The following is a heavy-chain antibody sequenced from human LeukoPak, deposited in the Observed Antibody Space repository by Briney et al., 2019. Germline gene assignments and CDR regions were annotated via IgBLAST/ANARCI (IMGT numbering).Heavy chain of an antibody. CDR1: GYTFTGYY. D-gene: IGHD2-21*01. Sequence: ASVKVSRKASGYTFTGYYMHWVRQAPGQGLGWMGWINPNSGGTNYAQKFQGRVTMTRDTSISTAYMELSRLRSDDTAVYYCARGDLAYCGGDCWLQGAFDIWGQGTMVTVSS. CDR2: INPNSGGT. CDR3: ARGDLAYCGGDCWLQGAFDI. J-gene: IGHJ3*02. V-gene: IGHV1-2*02.